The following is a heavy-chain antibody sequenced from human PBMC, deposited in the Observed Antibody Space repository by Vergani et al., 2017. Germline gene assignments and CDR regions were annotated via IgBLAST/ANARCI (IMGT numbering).Heavy chain of an antibody. CDR3: AKESTGGWSLMIDY. CDR2: ISGSGGST. V-gene: IGHV3-23*01. Sequence: EVKLLESGGGLVQPGGSLRLSCVASGFTFSSYAMSWVRQAPGKGLEWVSAISGSGGSTYYADSGKGLFTISRDNSKNTLYLQMNSLRAQDTAVYYCAKESTGGWSLMIDYWGQGSLVTVSS. J-gene: IGHJ4*02. CDR1: GFTFSSYA. D-gene: IGHD6-19*01.